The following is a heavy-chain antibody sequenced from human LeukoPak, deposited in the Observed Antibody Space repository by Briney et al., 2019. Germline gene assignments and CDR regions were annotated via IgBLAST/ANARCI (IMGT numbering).Heavy chain of an antibody. J-gene: IGHJ6*03. CDR2: IYYSGST. V-gene: IGHV4-59*01. CDR3: ARASYYYGSGMGYYYMDV. Sequence: SETLSLTCTVSGGSISSYYWSWIRQPPEKGLEWIGYIYYSGSTNYNPSLKSRVTISVDTSKNQFSLKLSSVTAADTAVYYCARASYYYGSGMGYYYMDVWGKGTTVTISS. D-gene: IGHD3-10*01. CDR1: GGSISSYY.